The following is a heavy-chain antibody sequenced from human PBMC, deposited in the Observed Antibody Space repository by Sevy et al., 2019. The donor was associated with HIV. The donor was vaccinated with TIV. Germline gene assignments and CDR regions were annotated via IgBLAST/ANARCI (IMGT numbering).Heavy chain of an antibody. Sequence: SETLSLTCTVSGGSISSYYWSWIRQPPGKGLEWIGYIYYSGSTNYNPSLKSRVTISVDTSKNQFSLKLSSVTAADTAVYYCASTRPDSSGYYWSTGLGSHRAGTLYYGMDVWGQGTTVTVSS. J-gene: IGHJ6*02. CDR1: GGSISSYY. CDR2: IYYSGST. CDR3: ASTRPDSSGYYWSTGLGSHRAGTLYYGMDV. D-gene: IGHD3-22*01. V-gene: IGHV4-59*01.